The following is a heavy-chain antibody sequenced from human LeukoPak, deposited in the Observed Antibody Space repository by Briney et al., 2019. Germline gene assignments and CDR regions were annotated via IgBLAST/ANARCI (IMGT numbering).Heavy chain of an antibody. J-gene: IGHJ4*02. CDR3: TTLRIQLSTDF. Sequence: GGSLRLSCAASRFTFSSAWMSWVRQAPGKGLEWVGRIKSKSDGGKTDYAAPVKGRFTISRDNLKNIQYLQMNSLKTQDTAVYYCTTLRIQLSTDFWGQGTLVTVSS. CDR1: RFTFSSAW. D-gene: IGHD5-18*01. CDR2: IKSKSDGGKT. V-gene: IGHV3-15*01.